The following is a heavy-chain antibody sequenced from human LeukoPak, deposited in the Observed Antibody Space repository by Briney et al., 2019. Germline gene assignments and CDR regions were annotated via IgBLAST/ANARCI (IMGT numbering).Heavy chain of an antibody. D-gene: IGHD6-19*01. J-gene: IGHJ4*02. V-gene: IGHV3-7*04. Sequence: GGSLRLSCAASGFTFSSYWMSWVRQAPGKGLEWVANIKHDGSDKNYVDSVKGRFTISRDNAKNSVYPQMNSLRAEDTAVYYCARDIAMAGDDYWGQGTLVTVSS. CDR3: ARDIAMAGDDY. CDR1: GFTFSSYW. CDR2: IKHDGSDK.